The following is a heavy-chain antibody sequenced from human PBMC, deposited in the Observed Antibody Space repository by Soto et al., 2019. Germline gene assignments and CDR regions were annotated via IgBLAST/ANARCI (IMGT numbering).Heavy chain of an antibody. Sequence: PGGSLRLSCAASGFTFSSYGMHWVRQAPGKWLEWVAVIWYDGSNKYYADSVKGRFTISRDNSKNTLYLQMNSLRAEDTAVYYCARGYCSSTSCPRLYYYYGMDVWGQGXTVTVPS. J-gene: IGHJ6*02. D-gene: IGHD2-2*01. CDR3: ARGYCSSTSCPRLYYYYGMDV. V-gene: IGHV3-33*01. CDR1: GFTFSSYG. CDR2: IWYDGSNK.